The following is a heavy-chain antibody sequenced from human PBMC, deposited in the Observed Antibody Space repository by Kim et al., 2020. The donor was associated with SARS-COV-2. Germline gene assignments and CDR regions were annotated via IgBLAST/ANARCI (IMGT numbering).Heavy chain of an antibody. D-gene: IGHD6-13*01. CDR3: ARPSSSSWYGGYYMDV. V-gene: IGHV4-39*01. CDR1: GGSISSSSYY. Sequence: SETLSLTCTVSGGSISSSSYYWGWIRQPPGKGLEWIGSIYYSGSTYYNPSLKRRVTISVDTSKNQFSLKLSSVTAADTAVYYCARPSSSSWYGGYYMDVWGNGTTFTVSS. J-gene: IGHJ6*03. CDR2: IYYSGST.